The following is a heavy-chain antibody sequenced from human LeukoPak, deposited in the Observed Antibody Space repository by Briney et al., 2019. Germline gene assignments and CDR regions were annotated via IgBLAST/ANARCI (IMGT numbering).Heavy chain of an antibody. Sequence: GVSLRLSCAASGFIFSSHAIAWVRQAPGKGLEWVSLITGNGGSTYYADSVKGRFTTSRDNSKNTLFLQMNSLRAEDTAVYYCKGAWSWGQGTLVTVSS. J-gene: IGHJ4*02. CDR2: ITGNGGST. V-gene: IGHV3-23*01. D-gene: IGHD3-3*01. CDR1: GFIFSSHA. CDR3: KGAWS.